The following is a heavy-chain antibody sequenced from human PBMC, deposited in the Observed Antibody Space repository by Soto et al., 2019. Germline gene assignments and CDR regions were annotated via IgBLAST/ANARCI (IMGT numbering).Heavy chain of an antibody. CDR2: IYPGDSDT. D-gene: IGHD3-22*01. J-gene: IGHJ4*02. CDR1: GYSFTSYW. Sequence: GESLKISCKGSGYSFTSYWIGWVRQMPGKGLEWMGIIYPGDSDTRYSPSFQGQVTISADKSISTAYLKWSSLKASDTAMYYCARHRVYYYDSSGSNSPIDYWGQGTLVTVSS. CDR3: ARHRVYYYDSSGSNSPIDY. V-gene: IGHV5-51*01.